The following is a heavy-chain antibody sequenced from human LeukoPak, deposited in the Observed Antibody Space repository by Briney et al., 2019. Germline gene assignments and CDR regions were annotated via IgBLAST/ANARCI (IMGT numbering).Heavy chain of an antibody. J-gene: IGHJ4*02. Sequence: GGSLRLSCAASGFTFSSYPMYWVRQAPGVGLEWVAVISSDGGGKYYADSVKGRFTISRDNSKNTVYPQMNSLRAEDTAVYYCAKGVRKTYYYDSSGCEFDYWGPGTLVTVSS. D-gene: IGHD3-22*01. CDR1: GFTFSSYP. V-gene: IGHV3-30*18. CDR3: AKGVRKTYYYDSSGCEFDY. CDR2: ISSDGGGK.